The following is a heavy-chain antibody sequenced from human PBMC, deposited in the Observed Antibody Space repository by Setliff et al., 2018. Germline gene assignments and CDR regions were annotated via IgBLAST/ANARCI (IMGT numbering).Heavy chain of an antibody. Sequence: WASVKVSCKASGYTFTKYYMHWVRQAPGQGLEWMGIINPGGLSSSSTQKFEGRVTMTRDTSTSTVYMELNSLTSDDTAVYYCARAGLAAAGRKGVFDHWGQGTLVTVS. D-gene: IGHD6-25*01. CDR3: ARAGLAAAGRKGVFDH. J-gene: IGHJ4*02. CDR1: GYTFTKYY. CDR2: INPGGLSS. V-gene: IGHV1-46*01.